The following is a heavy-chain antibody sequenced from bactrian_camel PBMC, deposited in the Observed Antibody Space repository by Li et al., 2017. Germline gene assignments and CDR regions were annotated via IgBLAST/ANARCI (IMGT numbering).Heavy chain of an antibody. V-gene: IGHV3S53*01. J-gene: IGHJ4*01. Sequence: HVQLVESGGGSVQAGGSLRLSCAASLSTYAPYCMGWFRRAPGKQREGVASIDADGETSYADSVKGRFTISKDSAKNTLYLEMNSLKPEDSDMYYCAACSNPFFGQGTQVTVS. CDR1: LSTYAPYC. D-gene: IGHD3*01. CDR2: IDADGET.